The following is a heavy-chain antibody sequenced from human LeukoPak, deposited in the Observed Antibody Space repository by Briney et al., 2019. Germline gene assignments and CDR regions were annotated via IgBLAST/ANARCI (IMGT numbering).Heavy chain of an antibody. CDR2: IYYSGST. Sequence: SETLSLTCTVSGGSISSGDYYWSWIRQPPGKGLEWIAYIYYSGSTYYNPSLKSRVTISVDTSKNQFSLKLSSVTAADTAVYYCARTATGTTGGFDYWGQGTLVTVSS. D-gene: IGHD1-7*01. V-gene: IGHV4-30-4*01. CDR3: ARTATGTTGGFDY. J-gene: IGHJ4*02. CDR1: GGSISSGDYY.